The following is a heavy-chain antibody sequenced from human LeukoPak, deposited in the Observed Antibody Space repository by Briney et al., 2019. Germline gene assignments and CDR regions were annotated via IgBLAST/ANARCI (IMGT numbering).Heavy chain of an antibody. CDR2: IYPSDSDT. D-gene: IGHD1-26*01. CDR1: GYSFSNYW. V-gene: IGHV5-51*01. J-gene: IGHJ4*02. CDR3: ARTYSGSYFNFDY. Sequence: GESLKISCKGSGYSFSNYWIGWVRQMPGKGLEWMGIIYPSDSDTRYSPSFQGQVTISADKSISTAYLQWSSLKASDTAMYYCARTYSGSYFNFDYWGQGTLVTVSS.